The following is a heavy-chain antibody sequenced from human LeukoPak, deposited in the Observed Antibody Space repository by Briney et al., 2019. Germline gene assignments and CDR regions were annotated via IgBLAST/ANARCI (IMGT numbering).Heavy chain of an antibody. D-gene: IGHD3-10*01. Sequence: GASVKVSCKASGGTFSSYAISWVRQAPGQGLEWMGGIIPIFGTANYAQEFQGRVTITADESTSTAYMELSSLRSEDTAVYYCARDSPYYYGSGSPGPYAFDIWGQGTMVTVSS. CDR3: ARDSPYYYGSGSPGPYAFDI. CDR1: GGTFSSYA. J-gene: IGHJ3*02. V-gene: IGHV1-69*13. CDR2: IIPIFGTA.